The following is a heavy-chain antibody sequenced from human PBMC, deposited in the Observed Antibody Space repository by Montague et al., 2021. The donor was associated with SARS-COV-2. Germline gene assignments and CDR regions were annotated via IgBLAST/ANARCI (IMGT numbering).Heavy chain of an antibody. V-gene: IGHV4-39*01. CDR3: ARHSRQWLETVPNRFDP. J-gene: IGHJ5*02. D-gene: IGHD6-19*01. CDR2: IYYSGST. CDR1: GGSISSSSYY. Sequence: SETLSLTCTVSGGSISSSSYYWGWIRQPPGKGLEWIGSIYYSGSTYYNLSLKSRVTISVDTSKNQFSLKLSSVTAADTAVYYCARHSRQWLETVPNRFDPWGQGTLVTVSS.